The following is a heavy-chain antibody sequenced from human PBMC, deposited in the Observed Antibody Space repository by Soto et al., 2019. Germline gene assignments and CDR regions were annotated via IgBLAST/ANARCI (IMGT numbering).Heavy chain of an antibody. D-gene: IGHD1-1*01. CDR3: AKATETSVGAFEL. Sequence: GGSLRLSCAVSGFICSSYDMSWVRQAPGKGLEWVSTILVGGSTHYEDSVKGRFTISRDTSKNTVYLQMNSLTAGDTAFYYCAKATETSVGAFELYRQGTMVHVS. J-gene: IGHJ3*01. CDR1: GFICSSYD. V-gene: IGHV3-23*01. CDR2: ILVGGST.